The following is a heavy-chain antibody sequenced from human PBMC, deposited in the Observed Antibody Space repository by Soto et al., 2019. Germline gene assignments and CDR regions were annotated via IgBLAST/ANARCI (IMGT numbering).Heavy chain of an antibody. CDR3: VRDRDYATSGYFFVY. CDR2: LSASGETT. V-gene: IGHV3-23*01. D-gene: IGHD3-22*01. Sequence: GESLRLACEVSAFTFSIYAMGWVRHAPGKGLEWVSSLSASGETTYYSASVKGRFTISRDNSKGILFLQMNSLRAEDTAVSYCVRDRDYATSGYFFVYWGQGTLVTVSS. J-gene: IGHJ4*02. CDR1: AFTFSIYA.